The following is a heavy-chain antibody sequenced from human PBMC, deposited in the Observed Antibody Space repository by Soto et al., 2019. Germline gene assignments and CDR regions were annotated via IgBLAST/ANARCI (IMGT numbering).Heavy chain of an antibody. V-gene: IGHV1-18*01. CDR3: ARDRRHSSGNFDY. CDR2: ISAYNGNT. J-gene: IGHJ4*02. D-gene: IGHD6-25*01. Sequence: GASVKVSCKGSGFNFSRYGVRWGRQAPGHGLEWMGWISAYNGNTNYAQKLQGRVTMTTDTSTSTAYMELRSLRSDDTAVYYCARDRRHSSGNFDYWGQGTLVTVSS. CDR1: GFNFSRYG.